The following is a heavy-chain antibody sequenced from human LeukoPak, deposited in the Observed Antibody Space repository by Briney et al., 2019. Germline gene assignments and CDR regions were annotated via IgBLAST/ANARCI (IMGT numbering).Heavy chain of an antibody. V-gene: IGHV3-21*01. J-gene: IGHJ3*02. CDR1: GFTFSSYS. Sequence: GGSLRLSCAASGFTFSSYSMNWVRQAPGKGLEWVSSISSSSSYIYYADSVKGRFTISRDNAKNSLYLQMNSLRAEDTAVYYCAREGMPRIAARPDDAFDIWGQGTMVTVSS. D-gene: IGHD6-6*01. CDR2: ISSSSSYI. CDR3: AREGMPRIAARPDDAFDI.